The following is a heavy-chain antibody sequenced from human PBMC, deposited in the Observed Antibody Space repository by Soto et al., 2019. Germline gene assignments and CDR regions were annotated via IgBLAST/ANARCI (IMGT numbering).Heavy chain of an antibody. V-gene: IGHV3-23*01. CDR1: GFIFRNYA. Sequence: GESLRLSCPASGFIFRNYAMSWVRQAPEKGLEWVSAIGGNGADTYYADSVKGRFTISRDNSKNTLYLQMNSLRAEDTAVYFCAIPSGLTVTGPDYWGQGTLVTVSS. D-gene: IGHD6-19*01. CDR3: AIPSGLTVTGPDY. CDR2: IGGNGADT. J-gene: IGHJ4*02.